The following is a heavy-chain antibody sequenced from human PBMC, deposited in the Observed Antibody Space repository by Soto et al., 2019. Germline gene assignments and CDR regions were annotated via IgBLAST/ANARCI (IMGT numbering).Heavy chain of an antibody. CDR2: ISGSGGGT. CDR1: GFTFSTYA. Sequence: GGSLRLSCAASGFTFSTYAMNWVRQAPGKGLEWVSAISGSGGGTYYADSVKGRFTSSRDNSKNTLYLQMNSLRAEDTAVYYCAATCSSQTRGGVIDYWGQGTLVTVSS. V-gene: IGHV3-23*01. J-gene: IGHJ4*02. D-gene: IGHD6-13*01. CDR3: AATCSSQTRGGVIDY.